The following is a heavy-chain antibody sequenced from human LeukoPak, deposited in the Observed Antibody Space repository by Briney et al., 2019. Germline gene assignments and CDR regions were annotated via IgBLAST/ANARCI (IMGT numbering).Heavy chain of an antibody. J-gene: IGHJ4*02. V-gene: IGHV3-30*18. D-gene: IGHD1-1*01. Sequence: GGSLRLSCAASGFTFGSYGMHWVRQAPGKGLEWVAVISYDGSNKYYADPVKGRFTISRDNSKNTLYLQMNSLRAEDTAVYYCAKNWNYLNYWGQGTQVTVSS. CDR1: GFTFGSYG. CDR2: ISYDGSNK. CDR3: AKNWNYLNY.